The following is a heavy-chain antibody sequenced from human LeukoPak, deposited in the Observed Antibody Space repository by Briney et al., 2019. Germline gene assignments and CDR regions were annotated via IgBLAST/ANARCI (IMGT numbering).Heavy chain of an antibody. CDR3: ARGGRGYSYGLLRVFDY. CDR1: GYTFTSYD. CDR2: MNPNSGNT. J-gene: IGHJ4*02. Sequence: GAAVKVSCKASGYTFTSYDINWVRQATGQGREWMGWMNPNSGNTGYAQKLQGRVTMTRNTSISTAYMELSSLRSEDTAVYYCARGGRGYSYGLLRVFDYWGQGTLVTVSS. D-gene: IGHD5-18*01. V-gene: IGHV1-8*01.